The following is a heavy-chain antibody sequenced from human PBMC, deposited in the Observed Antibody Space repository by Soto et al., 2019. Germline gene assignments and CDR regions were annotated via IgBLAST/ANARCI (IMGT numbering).Heavy chain of an antibody. CDR1: GYTFTGYY. Sequence: SVKVSCKASGYTFTGYYIHWVRQAPGXGLARMGWINPNSGGTNYAQKFQGWVTMTRDTSISTAYMELSRLRSDDTAVYYCARDSSPEWRPLSYVKDVSRQG. J-gene: IGHJ3*01. D-gene: IGHD5-18*01. CDR2: INPNSGGT. CDR3: ARDSSPEWRPLSYVKDV. V-gene: IGHV1-2*04.